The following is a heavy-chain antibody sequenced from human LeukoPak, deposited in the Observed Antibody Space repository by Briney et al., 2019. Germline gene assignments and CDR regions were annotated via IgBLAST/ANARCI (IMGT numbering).Heavy chain of an antibody. J-gene: IGHJ4*02. CDR2: IYSGGST. CDR1: GFTVSSNY. V-gene: IGHV3-66*01. D-gene: IGHD6-19*01. CDR3: ARVKGVAVAATGFDS. Sequence: GGSLRLSCAASGFTVSSNYMSWVRQAPGKGLEWVSVIYSGGSTYYADSVKGRFTISRDNAKNSLYLQMNSLRADDTAVYYCARVKGVAVAATGFDSWGQGTLVTVSS.